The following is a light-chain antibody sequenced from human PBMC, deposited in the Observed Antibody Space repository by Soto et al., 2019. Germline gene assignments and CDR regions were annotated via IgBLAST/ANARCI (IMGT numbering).Light chain of an antibody. J-gene: IGLJ1*01. V-gene: IGLV2-8*01. CDR1: SSDVGGYNF. CDR2: EVT. Sequence: QSSLTQPPSASGSPGQSVTISCTGTSSDVGGYNFVSWYQHFPGKAPKLIIYEVTKRPSGVPDRFSGSKSGNTASLTVSGLQTDDEADYYCSSYGGSNNFVFGTGTKVTVL. CDR3: SSYGGSNNFV.